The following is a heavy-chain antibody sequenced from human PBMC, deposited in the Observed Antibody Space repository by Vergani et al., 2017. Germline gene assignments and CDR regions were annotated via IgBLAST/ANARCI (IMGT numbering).Heavy chain of an antibody. CDR2: ISSSSSYI. D-gene: IGHD6-19*01. CDR1: GFTFSSYS. J-gene: IGHJ4*02. CDR3: AKVQWRTADSYTD. Sequence: EVQLVESGGGLVKPGGSLRLSCAASGFTFSSYSMNWVRQAPGKGLEWVSSISSSSSYIYYADSVKGRFTISRDNAKNSLYLQMNSLRVEDTAVYYCAKVQWRTADSYTDWGQGTLVTVSS. V-gene: IGHV3-21*04.